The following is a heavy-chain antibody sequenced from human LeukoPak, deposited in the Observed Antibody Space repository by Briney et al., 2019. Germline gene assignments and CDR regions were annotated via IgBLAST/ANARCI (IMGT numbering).Heavy chain of an antibody. CDR1: GGSIRSSRYY. Sequence: SETLSLTCTVSGGSIRSSRYYWAWIRQPPGKGLEWIGSVSYSGITDYNPSLKSRLIISVDTSKNQFSLNLTSVTAADTAVYYCANAEEVTSSHRWGQGTLVTVSS. V-gene: IGHV4-39*01. J-gene: IGHJ5*02. D-gene: IGHD2-21*02. CDR3: ANAEEVTSSHR. CDR2: VSYSGIT.